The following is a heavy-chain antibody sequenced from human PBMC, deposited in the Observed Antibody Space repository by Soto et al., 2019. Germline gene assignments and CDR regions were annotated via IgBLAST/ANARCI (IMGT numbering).Heavy chain of an antibody. J-gene: IGHJ5*02. CDR1: GANFSSNG. CDR3: AGASDSTWYNWLDP. Sequence: QVQLVQSGAEVKKPGSSVKVSCKAPGANFSSNGIRWVRQAPGQGLELMGGIIPTFGTTNYAHKFRGRVTITADESTGTAYMELSSLRSDDTAVYYCAGASDSTWYNWLDPWGQGTLVTVSS. V-gene: IGHV1-69*01. D-gene: IGHD5-18*01. CDR2: IIPTFGTT.